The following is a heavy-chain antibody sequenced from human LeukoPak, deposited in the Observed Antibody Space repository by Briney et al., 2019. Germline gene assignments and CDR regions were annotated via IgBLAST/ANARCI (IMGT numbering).Heavy chain of an antibody. CDR2: ISISGATT. Sequence: GGSLRLSCAASGFTISSYAMSWIRQAPGKGLEWVSAISISGATTHYTDSVKGRFTISRDNSKNMMYLEVSSLKAEDTAIYYCAKEYKVGTTTKCFQHWGQGTLVTVSS. V-gene: IGHV3-23*01. J-gene: IGHJ1*01. D-gene: IGHD1-26*01. CDR1: GFTISSYA. CDR3: AKEYKVGTTTKCFQH.